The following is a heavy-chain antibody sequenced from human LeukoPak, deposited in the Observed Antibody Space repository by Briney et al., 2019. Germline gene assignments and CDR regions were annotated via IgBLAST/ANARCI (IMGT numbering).Heavy chain of an antibody. CDR2: ISYDGRNK. CDR3: ARDGPHREVLPGALDI. D-gene: IGHD1-26*01. Sequence: GGSLRLSCAASGFIFSRYAMHWVRQAPGKRLEWAAVISYDGRNKDYADSVKGRFTISRDNAKNSLYLQMNSLRAEDTAVYYCARDGPHREVLPGALDIWGQGTMVTVSS. CDR1: GFIFSRYA. J-gene: IGHJ3*02. V-gene: IGHV3-30*04.